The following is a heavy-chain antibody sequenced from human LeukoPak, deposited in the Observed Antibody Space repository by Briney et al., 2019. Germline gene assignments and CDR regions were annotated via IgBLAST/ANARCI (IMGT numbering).Heavy chain of an antibody. V-gene: IGHV1-8*02. Sequence: VASVKVSCKASGYTFTGYYMHWVRQAPGQGLEWMGWMNPDTGNTGYAQKFQGRVTMTRNTSITTAYMELSSLQSEDTAVYYCARRPFKYYDILTGYYRSEFEYWGQGTLVTVSS. J-gene: IGHJ4*02. CDR2: MNPDTGNT. D-gene: IGHD3-9*01. CDR3: ARRPFKYYDILTGYYRSEFEY. CDR1: GYTFTGYY.